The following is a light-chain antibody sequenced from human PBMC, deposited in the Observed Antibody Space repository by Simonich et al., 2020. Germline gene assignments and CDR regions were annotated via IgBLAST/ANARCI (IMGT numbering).Light chain of an antibody. V-gene: IGKV3-15*01. CDR2: GAS. CDR1: QSVSSN. J-gene: IGKJ1*01. Sequence: EIVMTQSPATLSVSPGERATLSCRASQSVSSNLAWYHQKPGQAPGLLIYGASTRATGIPARFSGSGSGTDFTLTISRLEPEDFAVYYCQQYGSSPGTFGQGTKVEIK. CDR3: QQYGSSPGT.